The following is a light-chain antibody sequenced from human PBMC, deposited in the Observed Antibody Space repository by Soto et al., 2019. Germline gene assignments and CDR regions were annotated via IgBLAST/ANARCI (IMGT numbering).Light chain of an antibody. CDR3: QQYNGT. J-gene: IGKJ1*01. CDR2: KAS. CDR1: QSISSW. Sequence: DIQMTQSPSTLSASVGDRVTITCRASQSISSWLAWYPQKPGKAPNLLIYKASNLESGVPSRFSGSGSGTEFTLTISSLQPDDFAAYYCQQYNGTFGQGTKVEIK. V-gene: IGKV1-5*03.